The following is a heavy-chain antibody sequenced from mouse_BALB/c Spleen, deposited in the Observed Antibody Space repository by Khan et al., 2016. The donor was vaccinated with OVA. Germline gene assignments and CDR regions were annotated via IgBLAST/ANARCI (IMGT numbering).Heavy chain of an antibody. CDR2: IWAGGST. CDR3: ARAFYYGAWFAY. CDR1: GFSLTNYG. J-gene: IGHJ3*01. V-gene: IGHV2-9*02. Sequence: QVQLKESGPGLVAPSQTLSITCTVSGFSLTNYGVHWVRQPPGKGLEWLGVIWAGGSTNHNSALMSRLSISKDDSKSQVFLTMNSLQTDDTAMYYCARAFYYGAWFAYWGQGTLVTVSA. D-gene: IGHD1-1*01.